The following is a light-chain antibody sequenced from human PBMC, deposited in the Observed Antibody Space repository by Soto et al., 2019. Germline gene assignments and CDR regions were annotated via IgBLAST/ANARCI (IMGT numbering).Light chain of an antibody. J-gene: IGKJ1*01. CDR3: QQYGSSGT. Sequence: EIVLTQSPATLSLSPGERATLSCRASQSVSNNYLAWHKKTPGQAPRLLIYAASNRATSIPDMFSGGGSGKDYTPTISLLADDDFVVYYCQQYGSSGTFGQGTKVDIK. CDR2: AAS. CDR1: QSVSNNY. V-gene: IGKV3-20*01.